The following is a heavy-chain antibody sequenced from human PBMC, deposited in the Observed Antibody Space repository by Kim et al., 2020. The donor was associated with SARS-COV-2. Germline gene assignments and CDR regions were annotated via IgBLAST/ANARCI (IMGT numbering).Heavy chain of an antibody. Sequence: GGSLRLSCAASGFTFSTAWMTWVRQAPGKGLEWVGRIKTKSEGETLDYGAPVKGRITLSRDDSKNTLYLQVNSLKTEDTAVYYCSREVGVTSYSYSGMDVWGQGTTVTVS. V-gene: IGHV3-15*01. J-gene: IGHJ6*02. CDR2: IKTKSEGETL. D-gene: IGHD1-26*01. CDR3: SREVGVTSYSYSGMDV. CDR1: GFTFSTAW.